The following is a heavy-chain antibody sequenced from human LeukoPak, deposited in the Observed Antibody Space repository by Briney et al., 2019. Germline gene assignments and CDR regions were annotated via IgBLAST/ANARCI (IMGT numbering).Heavy chain of an antibody. D-gene: IGHD6-19*01. CDR3: ARHLAVAGNFDY. V-gene: IGHV4-4*09. J-gene: IGHJ4*02. Sequence: SETLSLTCTVSGGSISSYYWSWIRQPPGKGLEWIGYIYTSGSTNYSPSLKSRVTISVDTSKNQFSLKLSSVTAADTAVYYCARHLAVAGNFDYWGQGTLVTVSS. CDR1: GGSISSYY. CDR2: IYTSGST.